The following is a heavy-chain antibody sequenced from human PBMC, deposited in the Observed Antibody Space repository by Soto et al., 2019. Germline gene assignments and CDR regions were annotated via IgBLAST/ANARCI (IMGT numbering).Heavy chain of an antibody. V-gene: IGHV4-34*01. CDR1: GGSFSGYY. CDR3: ARGRSRGRGSSHYYYGMDV. CDR2: INHSGST. Sequence: KTSETLSLTCAVYGGSFSGYYWSWIRQPPGKGLEWIGEINHSGSTNYNPSLKSRVTMSVDTSKNQFSLKLSSVTAADTAVYYCARGRSRGRGSSHYYYGMDVWGQGTTVTVSS. J-gene: IGHJ6*02. D-gene: IGHD6-13*01.